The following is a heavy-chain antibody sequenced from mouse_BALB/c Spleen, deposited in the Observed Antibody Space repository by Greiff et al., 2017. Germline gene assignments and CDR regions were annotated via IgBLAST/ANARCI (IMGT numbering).Heavy chain of an antibody. CDR3: ARDGPYAMDY. D-gene: IGHD2-3*01. V-gene: IGHV5-17*02. CDR1: GFTFSSFG. J-gene: IGHJ4*01. Sequence: EVQRVGSGGGLVQPGGSRKLSCAASGFTFSSFGMHWVRQAPEKGLEWVAYISSGSSTIYYADTVKGRFTISRDNPKNTLFLQMTSLRSEDTAMYYCARDGPYAMDYWGQGTSVTVSS. CDR2: ISSGSSTI.